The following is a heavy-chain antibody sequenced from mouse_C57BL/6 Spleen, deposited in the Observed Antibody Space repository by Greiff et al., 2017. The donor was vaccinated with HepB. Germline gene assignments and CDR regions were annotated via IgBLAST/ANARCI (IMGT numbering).Heavy chain of an antibody. V-gene: IGHV14-4*01. D-gene: IGHD2-4*01. J-gene: IGHJ2*01. CDR3: TAPSDYYFDY. CDR1: GFNIKDDY. CDR2: IDPENGDT. Sequence: EVKLVESGAELVRPGASVKLSCTASGFNIKDDYMHWVKQRPEQGLEWIGWIDPENGDTEYASKFQGKATITADTSSNTAYLQLSSLTSEDTAVYYCTAPSDYYFDYWGQGTTLTVSS.